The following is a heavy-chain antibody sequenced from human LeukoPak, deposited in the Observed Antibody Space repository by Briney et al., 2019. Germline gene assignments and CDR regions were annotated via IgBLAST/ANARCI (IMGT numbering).Heavy chain of an antibody. CDR3: AGEGADSSGYFPYDAFDI. V-gene: IGHV3-74*01. J-gene: IGHJ3*02. Sequence: GGSLRLSCAASGFTFSSYWMHWVRQAPGKGLVWVSRINSDGSSTSYADSVKGRFTISRDNAKNTLYLQMNSLRAEDTAVYYCAGEGADSSGYFPYDAFDIWGQGTMVTVPS. CDR2: INSDGSST. CDR1: GFTFSSYW. D-gene: IGHD3-22*01.